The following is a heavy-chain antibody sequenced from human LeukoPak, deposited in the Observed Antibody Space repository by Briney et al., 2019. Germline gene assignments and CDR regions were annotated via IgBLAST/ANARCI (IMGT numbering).Heavy chain of an antibody. V-gene: IGHV3-48*03. J-gene: IGHJ4*02. Sequence: GGSLRLSCAASGFTFSSYEMNWVRQAPGKGLEWVSYICSSGSTIYYADSVKGRFTISRDNAKNSLYLQMNSLRAEDTAVYYCARADDYYASGSYFDYWGQGTLVTVSS. CDR1: GFTFSSYE. CDR2: ICSSGSTI. D-gene: IGHD3-10*01. CDR3: ARADDYYASGSYFDY.